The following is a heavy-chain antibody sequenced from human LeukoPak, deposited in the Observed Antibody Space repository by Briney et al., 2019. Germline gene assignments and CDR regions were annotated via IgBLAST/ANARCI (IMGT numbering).Heavy chain of an antibody. CDR3: ASLGATTIYYYGMDV. Sequence: ASVKVSCKASGYTFTDYYIHWVRQAPRQGLEWVGWINPKSDGTNYAQKFQGRVTMTRDTSVSAVYMELSSLRSDDTAVYYCASLGATTIYYYGMDVWGQGTTVTVSS. CDR2: INPKSDGT. CDR1: GYTFTDYY. D-gene: IGHD1-26*01. V-gene: IGHV1-2*02. J-gene: IGHJ6*02.